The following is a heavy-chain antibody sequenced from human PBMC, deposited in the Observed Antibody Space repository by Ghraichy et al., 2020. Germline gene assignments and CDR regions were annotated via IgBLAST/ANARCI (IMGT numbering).Heavy chain of an antibody. CDR3: ARVWGYYYYMDV. CDR2: INAYNGNT. Sequence: ASVKVSCKASGYTFNSYGISWVRQAPGQGLEWMGWINAYNGNTNYAQKFQGRVTMTTDTSMSKAYMELRSLRSDDTAVYYCARVWGYYYYMDVWGKGTTVTVSS. V-gene: IGHV1-18*04. CDR1: GYTFNSYG. D-gene: IGHD7-27*01. J-gene: IGHJ6*03.